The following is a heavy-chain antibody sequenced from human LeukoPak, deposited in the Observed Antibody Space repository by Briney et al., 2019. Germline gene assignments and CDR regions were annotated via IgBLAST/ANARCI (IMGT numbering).Heavy chain of an antibody. CDR1: GFIFRNAW. Sequence: GGSLRLSCAASGFIFRNAWMNWVRQAPGKGLEGVGRMKSKTEGGKTDYAAPGKGRFTISRDDSQNTVDLQISSLKAEDTDMYFCTTTYIVASTRKFGDYWGQGPLVVISS. CDR2: MKSKTEGGKT. V-gene: IGHV3-15*01. D-gene: IGHD5-12*01. J-gene: IGHJ4*02. CDR3: TTTYIVASTRKFGDY.